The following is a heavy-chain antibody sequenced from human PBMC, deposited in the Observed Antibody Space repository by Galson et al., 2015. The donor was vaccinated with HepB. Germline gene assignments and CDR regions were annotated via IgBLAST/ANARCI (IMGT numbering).Heavy chain of an antibody. J-gene: IGHJ6*02. CDR3: ATSRGERELHQSNFYYGMDV. CDR1: GFTFSSYA. CDR2: ISGSGGST. D-gene: IGHD1-26*01. Sequence: SLRLSCAASGFTFSSYAMSWVRQAPGKGLEWVSGISGSGGSTYYADSVKGRFSISRDNSKNTLYLQMNSLRAEDTAVFYCATSRGERELHQSNFYYGMDVWGQGTTVTVSS. V-gene: IGHV3-23*01.